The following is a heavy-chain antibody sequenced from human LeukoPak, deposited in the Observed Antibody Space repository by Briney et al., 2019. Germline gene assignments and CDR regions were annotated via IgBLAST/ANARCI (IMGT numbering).Heavy chain of an antibody. CDR1: GFTFSSYA. CDR3: AKELYYDSSGYSDY. J-gene: IGHJ4*02. Sequence: GGSLRLSCAASGFTFSSYAMSWVRQAPGKGLEWVSAISGSGGSTYYADSVKGRFTISRDNSKNTLYLQMNGLRAEDTAVYYCAKELYYDSSGYSDYWGQGTRVTVSS. CDR2: ISGSGGST. V-gene: IGHV3-23*01. D-gene: IGHD3-22*01.